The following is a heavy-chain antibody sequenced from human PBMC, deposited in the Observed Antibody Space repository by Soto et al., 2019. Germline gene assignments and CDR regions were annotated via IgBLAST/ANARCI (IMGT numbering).Heavy chain of an antibody. J-gene: IGHJ6*02. CDR1: GDSISSPTW. V-gene: IGHV4-4*02. D-gene: IGHD4-17*01. Sequence: SETLSLTCAVSGDSISSPTWWTWVRQPPGRGLEWIGEMYHSGSTNYNPSLKSRVTISIDTSKNHFSLKLSSVTAADTAVYASSSETTVGHYYYYYGMDVWGQGTTVTVSS. CDR3: SSETTVGHYYYYYGMDV. CDR2: MYHSGST.